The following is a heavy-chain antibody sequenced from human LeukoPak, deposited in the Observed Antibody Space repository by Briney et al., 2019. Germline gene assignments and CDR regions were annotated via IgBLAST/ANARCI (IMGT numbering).Heavy chain of an antibody. J-gene: IGHJ4*02. CDR1: GRSINGYY. V-gene: IGHV4-59*01. D-gene: IGHD6-19*01. CDR2: IYFSGST. CDR3: ASSKAVAGTPFDS. Sequence: NSSETLSLTCTVSGRSINGYYWSWLRQPPGMGPEWLGYIYFSGSTNYNPSLKSRVTISLDTSKNQLSLRLSSVTAADSAVYYCASSKAVAGTPFDSWGQGTLVTVSS.